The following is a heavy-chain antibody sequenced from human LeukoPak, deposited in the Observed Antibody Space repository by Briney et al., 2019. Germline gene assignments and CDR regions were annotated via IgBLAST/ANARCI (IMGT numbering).Heavy chain of an antibody. CDR2: IYHSGST. Sequence: PSQTLSLTCTVSGGSISSGDYYWSWIRQPPGKGLEWIGYIYHSGSTYYNPSLKSRVTISVDTSKNQFSLKLSSVTAADTAVYYCARGLRAWYYFDYWGQGTLVTVSS. J-gene: IGHJ4*02. V-gene: IGHV4-30-4*01. CDR1: GGSISSGDYY. D-gene: IGHD4-17*01. CDR3: ARGLRAWYYFDY.